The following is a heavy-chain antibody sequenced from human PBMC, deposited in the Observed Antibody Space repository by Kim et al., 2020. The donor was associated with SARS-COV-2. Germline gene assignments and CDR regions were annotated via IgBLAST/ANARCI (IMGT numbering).Heavy chain of an antibody. Sequence: SQTLSLTCAISGDSVSSNSAAWNWIRQSPSRGLEWLGRTYYRSKWYNDYAVSVKSRITINPDTSKNQFSLQLNSVTPEDTAVYYCARKGSPKEVVAATSLGNYGMDVWGQGITVTVSS. J-gene: IGHJ6*02. CDR2: TYYRSKWYN. CDR3: ARKGSPKEVVAATSLGNYGMDV. CDR1: GDSVSSNSAA. D-gene: IGHD2-15*01. V-gene: IGHV6-1*01.